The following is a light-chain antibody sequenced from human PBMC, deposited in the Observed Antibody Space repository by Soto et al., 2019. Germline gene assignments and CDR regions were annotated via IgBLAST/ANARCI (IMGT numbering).Light chain of an antibody. CDR1: QNVNNY. CDR2: DAS. CDR3: HQRQYWPPIT. J-gene: IGKJ5*01. V-gene: IGKV3-11*01. Sequence: EIVLTQSPATLSLSPGQRATLFCMASQNVNNYLAWYQQKPGQAPRLLIYDASNRATGIPARFSGSGSGTDFTLTISSLEPEDFAVYYCHQRQYWPPITFGQGTRLEIK.